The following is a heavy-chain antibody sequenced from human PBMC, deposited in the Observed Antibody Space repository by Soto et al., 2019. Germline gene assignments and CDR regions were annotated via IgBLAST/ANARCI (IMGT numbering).Heavy chain of an antibody. V-gene: IGHV4-30-2*01. CDR1: GGSISSGGYS. CDR3: ARAIYDFWSGYLVAHNWFDP. D-gene: IGHD3-3*01. J-gene: IGHJ5*02. CDR2: IYHSGST. Sequence: LSLTFAVSGGSISSGGYSWSWIRQPPGKGLEWIGYIYHSGSTYYNPSLKSRVTISVDRSKNQFSLKLSSVTAADTAVYYCARAIYDFWSGYLVAHNWFDPWGQGTLVTAPQ.